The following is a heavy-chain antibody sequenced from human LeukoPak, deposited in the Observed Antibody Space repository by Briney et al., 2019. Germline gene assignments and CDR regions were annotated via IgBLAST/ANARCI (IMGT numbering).Heavy chain of an antibody. CDR1: GGSISTSSYY. Sequence: PSETLSLTCTVSGGSISTSSYYWSWIRQPPGKGLEWIGYIYTSGSTNYNPSLKSRVTISVDTSKNQFSLKLSSVTAADTAVYYCARQYSSSLDVFDPWGQGTLVTVSS. D-gene: IGHD6-13*01. CDR2: IYTSGST. J-gene: IGHJ5*02. CDR3: ARQYSSSLDVFDP. V-gene: IGHV4-61*05.